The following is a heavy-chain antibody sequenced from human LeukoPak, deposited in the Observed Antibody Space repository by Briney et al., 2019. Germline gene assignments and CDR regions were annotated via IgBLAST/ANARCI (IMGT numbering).Heavy chain of an antibody. J-gene: IGHJ4*02. Sequence: GGSLRLSCAASGFTFSSHAMHWVRQAPGKGLEWVAVISYDGSNKYYADSVKGRFTISRDNSKNTLYLQLNSLRAEDTAVYYCARDRVPTLWGQGTLVTVSS. V-gene: IGHV3-30-3*01. CDR3: ARDRVPTL. CDR1: GFTFSSHA. CDR2: ISYDGSNK.